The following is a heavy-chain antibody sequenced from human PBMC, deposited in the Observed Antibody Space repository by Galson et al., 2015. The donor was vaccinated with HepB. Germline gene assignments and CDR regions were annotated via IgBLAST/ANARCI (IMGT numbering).Heavy chain of an antibody. CDR1: GFTFSSYS. D-gene: IGHD4-17*01. CDR2: ISSSSSTI. J-gene: IGHJ5*02. Sequence: SLRLSCAASGFTFSSYSMNWVRQAPGKGLEWVSYISSSSSTIYYADSVKGRFTISRDNAKNSLYLQMNSLRAEDTAVYYCARDPHTTVIPNWFDPWGQGTLVTVSS. V-gene: IGHV3-48*04. CDR3: ARDPHTTVIPNWFDP.